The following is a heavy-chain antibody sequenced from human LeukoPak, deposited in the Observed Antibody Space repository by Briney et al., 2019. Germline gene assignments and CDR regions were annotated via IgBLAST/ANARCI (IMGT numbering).Heavy chain of an antibody. CDR3: ARSTTGRLDY. J-gene: IGHJ4*02. CDR1: GDTVSSNSAA. D-gene: IGHD1-1*01. Sequence: SQTLSLTCAISGDTVSSNSAAWNWIRQSPSRGPEWLGMTYYRSKWYNDYAVSVKSRLTINPDTSKNQFSLQLNSMTPEDTAVYYCARSTTGRLDYWGQGTLVTVSS. V-gene: IGHV6-1*01. CDR2: TYYRSKWYN.